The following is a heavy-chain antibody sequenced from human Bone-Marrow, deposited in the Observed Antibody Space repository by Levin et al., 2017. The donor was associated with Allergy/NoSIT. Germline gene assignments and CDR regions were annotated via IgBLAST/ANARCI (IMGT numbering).Heavy chain of an antibody. Sequence: RGESLKISCKGSGYSFSNYWVAWVRQTPGKGLDCMGIIYPGDSHARYSPSFQGQVTFSADKSINTAYLQWRRLKASDTATYFCARVLGSGSYPDGFDLWGQGTKVTVSS. CDR3: ARVLGSGSYPDGFDL. CDR2: IYPGDSHA. D-gene: IGHD3-10*01. CDR1: GYSFSNYW. V-gene: IGHV5-51*01. J-gene: IGHJ3*01.